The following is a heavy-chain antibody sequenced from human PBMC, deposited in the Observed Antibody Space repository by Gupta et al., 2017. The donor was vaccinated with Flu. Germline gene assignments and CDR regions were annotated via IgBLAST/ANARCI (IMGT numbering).Heavy chain of an antibody. V-gene: IGHV3-64*01. D-gene: IGHD4-17*01. J-gene: IGHJ6*02. CDR1: GFTFRAYD. CDR3: AREGGFTYGADYYYGMDV. Sequence: EEQLVESGGGLVQSGGSLRLSCAASGFTFRAYDMDWVRQAPGKGLEYFSVITSDGSGTYYAKSVKGRFIVSRDNSKNTLFLQMGSLRPEDTAVYYCAREGGFTYGADYYYGMDVWGQGTTVTVSS. CDR2: ITSDGSGT.